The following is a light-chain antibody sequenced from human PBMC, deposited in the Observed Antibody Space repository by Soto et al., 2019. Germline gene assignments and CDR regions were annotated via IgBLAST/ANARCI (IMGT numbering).Light chain of an antibody. CDR3: QQYNTYSGYT. CDR1: QSISSW. CDR2: DAS. J-gene: IGKJ2*01. Sequence: DIQMTQSPSTLSASVGDRVTITCRASQSISSWLAWYQQKPGKAPKLLIYDASNLESGVPSRFSGSGSGTEFTLTISSLQPDDFATYYCQQYNTYSGYTFGQGTKVDIK. V-gene: IGKV1-5*01.